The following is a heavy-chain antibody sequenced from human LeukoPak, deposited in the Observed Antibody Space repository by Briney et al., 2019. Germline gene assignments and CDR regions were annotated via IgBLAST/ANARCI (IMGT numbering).Heavy chain of an antibody. D-gene: IGHD1-26*01. CDR2: INWNGGST. CDR3: ASSRWELGAFDI. V-gene: IGHV3-20*04. J-gene: IGHJ3*02. CDR1: GFTFDDYG. Sequence: GGSLRLSCAASGFTFDDYGMSWVRQAPGKGLEWVSGINWNGGSTGYADSVKGRFTISRDNAKNSLYLQLNSLRAEDTALYYCASSRWELGAFDIWGQGTMVTVSS.